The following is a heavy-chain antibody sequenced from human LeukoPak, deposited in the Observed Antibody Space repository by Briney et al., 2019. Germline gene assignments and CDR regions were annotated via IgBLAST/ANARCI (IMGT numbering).Heavy chain of an antibody. CDR1: GGSISSYY. CDR2: IYYSGST. J-gene: IGHJ3*02. Sequence: PSETLSLTCTVSGGSISSYYWSWIRQPPGKGLEWIGYIYYSGSTNYNPSLKSRVTISVDTSKNQFSLKLSSVTAADTAVYYCARDPPPGDIDAFDIWGQGTMVTVSS. V-gene: IGHV4-59*01. D-gene: IGHD3-10*01. CDR3: ARDPPPGDIDAFDI.